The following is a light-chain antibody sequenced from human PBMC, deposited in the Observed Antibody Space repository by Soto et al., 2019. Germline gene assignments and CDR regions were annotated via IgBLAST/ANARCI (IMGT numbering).Light chain of an antibody. CDR1: QSISNY. CDR3: QQSYNNPYT. Sequence: DIQMTQSPSSLSASVGDRVVITCRTSQSISNYLNWYQHKPGKAPKVLISAASNLQSGVPSRFSGSGSGTDFTLTISSLQPEDFATYSCQQSYNNPYTFGQGTKVDI. V-gene: IGKV1-39*01. J-gene: IGKJ2*01. CDR2: AAS.